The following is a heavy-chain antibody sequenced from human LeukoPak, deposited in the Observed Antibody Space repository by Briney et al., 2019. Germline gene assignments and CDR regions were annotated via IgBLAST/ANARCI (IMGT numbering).Heavy chain of an antibody. CDR3: AKDRAATLRYYYGMDV. V-gene: IGHV3-30-3*01. Sequence: GRSLRLSCAPSGFTFSSYPMHWVRQAPGKGLEWVAVISYDESNKYYADSVKGRFTISRDNSKNTLYLQMNSLRAEDTAVYYCAKDRAATLRYYYGMDVWGQGTTVTVSS. CDR2: ISYDESNK. D-gene: IGHD3-16*01. CDR1: GFTFSSYP. J-gene: IGHJ6*02.